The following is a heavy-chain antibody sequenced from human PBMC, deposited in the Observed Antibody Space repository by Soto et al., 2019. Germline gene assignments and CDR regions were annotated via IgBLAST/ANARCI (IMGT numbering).Heavy chain of an antibody. J-gene: IGHJ4*02. CDR3: ARDLAYGDYGHIDY. CDR2: ISYDGSNK. D-gene: IGHD4-17*01. CDR1: GFTFSSYA. Sequence: GGSLRLSCAASGFTFSSYAMHWVRQAPGKGLEWVAVISYDGSNKYYAESVKGRFTISRDNSKNTLYLQMNSLRAEDTAVYYCARDLAYGDYGHIDYWGQGTLVTVSS. V-gene: IGHV3-30-3*01.